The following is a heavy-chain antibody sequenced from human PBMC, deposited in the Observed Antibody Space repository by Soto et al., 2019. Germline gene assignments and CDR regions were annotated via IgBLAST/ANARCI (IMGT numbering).Heavy chain of an antibody. CDR1: GGSISSGDYY. V-gene: IGHV4-30-4*01. CDR3: ARSHYYYYGMDV. J-gene: IGHJ6*02. Sequence: SETLSLTCTVSGGSISSGDYYWSWIRQPPGKGLEWIGYIYYSGSTYYNPSLKSRVTISVDTSKNQFSLKLSSVTAADTAMYYCARSHYYYYGMDVWGQGTTVTVSS. CDR2: IYYSGST.